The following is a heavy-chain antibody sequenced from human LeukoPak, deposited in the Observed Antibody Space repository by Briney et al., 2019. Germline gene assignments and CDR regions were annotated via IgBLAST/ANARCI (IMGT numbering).Heavy chain of an antibody. V-gene: IGHV3-23*01. CDR3: AKGVDPFDY. J-gene: IGHJ4*02. D-gene: IGHD3-9*01. CDR2: ISGSGGNT. Sequence: GGSLRLSCAASGFTFSSYAMSWVRQAPGKGLEWVSLISGSGGNTHYADSVKGRFTISRDNSKNTLYLQMNTLRAEDTAVYYCAKGVDPFDYWGQGTLVTVSS. CDR1: GFTFSSYA.